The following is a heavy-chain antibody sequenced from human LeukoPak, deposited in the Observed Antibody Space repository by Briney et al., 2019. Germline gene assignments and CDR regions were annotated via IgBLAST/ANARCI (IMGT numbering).Heavy chain of an antibody. CDR1: GYSFTSYW. CDR3: ARPWDTGYFDY. CDR2: IYPGDSDT. Sequence: GGSLQISCKGSGYSFTSYWIGWVRPMPGKGLEWMGIIYPGDSDTRYSPSFQGQVTISADKSISTAYLQWSSLKASDTAMYYCARPWDTGYFDYWGQGTLVTVSS. D-gene: IGHD5-18*01. V-gene: IGHV5-51*01. J-gene: IGHJ4*02.